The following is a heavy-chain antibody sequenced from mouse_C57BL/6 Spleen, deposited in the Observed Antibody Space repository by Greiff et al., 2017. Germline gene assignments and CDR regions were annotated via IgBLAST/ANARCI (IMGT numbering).Heavy chain of an antibody. CDR2: ISSGSSTI. D-gene: IGHD2-4*01. CDR1: GFTFSDYG. Sequence: EVQRVESGGGLVKPGGSLKLSCAASGFTFSDYGMHWVRQAPEEGLEWVAYISSGSSTIYYADTVKGRFTISRDNAKNTLFLQMTSLRSEDTAMYYCARIYYDYYYYAMDYWGQGTSVTVSS. CDR3: ARIYYDYYYYAMDY. J-gene: IGHJ4*01. V-gene: IGHV5-17*01.